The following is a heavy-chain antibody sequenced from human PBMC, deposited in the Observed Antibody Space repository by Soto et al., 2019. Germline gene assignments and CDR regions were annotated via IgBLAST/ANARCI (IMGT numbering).Heavy chain of an antibody. CDR1: GYTFISYG. CDR2: ISAYNGNT. Sequence: QVQLVQSGAEVKKSGASVKVSCKASGYTFISYGISWVRQAPGQRLEWMGWISAYNGNTNYAQKVQGRVTVTTDTSTSTAYMELKSLGSDDTAVYYCARDFVPGRMVRGVSAFDIWGQGTMVTVSS. CDR3: ARDFVPGRMVRGVSAFDI. J-gene: IGHJ3*02. D-gene: IGHD3-10*01. V-gene: IGHV1-18*04.